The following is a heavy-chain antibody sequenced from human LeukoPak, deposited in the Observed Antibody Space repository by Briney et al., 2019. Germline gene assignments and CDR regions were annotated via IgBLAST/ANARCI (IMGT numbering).Heavy chain of an antibody. V-gene: IGHV1-2*02. Sequence: GASVKVSCKASGYTLTGYYMHWVRQAPGQGLEWMGWINPNSGGTNYAQKFQGRVTMTRDTSISTAYMELSRLRSDDTAVYYCARADAITMIPDYWGQGTLVTVSS. D-gene: IGHD3-22*01. J-gene: IGHJ4*02. CDR3: ARADAITMIPDY. CDR1: GYTLTGYY. CDR2: INPNSGGT.